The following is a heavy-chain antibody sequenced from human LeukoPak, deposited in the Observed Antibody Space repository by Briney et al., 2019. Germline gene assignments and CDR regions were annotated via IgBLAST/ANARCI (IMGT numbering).Heavy chain of an antibody. CDR1: GGSISSYY. V-gene: IGHV4-59*01. CDR2: IYYSGST. CDR3: TGAYDFWFDP. J-gene: IGHJ5*02. D-gene: IGHD1-1*01. Sequence: SETLSLTCTVSGGSISSYYWSWIRQPPGKGLEWIGYIYYSGSTNYNPSLKSRVTISVDTSKNQFSLKLSSVTAADTAVYYCTGAYDFWFDPWGQGTLVTVSS.